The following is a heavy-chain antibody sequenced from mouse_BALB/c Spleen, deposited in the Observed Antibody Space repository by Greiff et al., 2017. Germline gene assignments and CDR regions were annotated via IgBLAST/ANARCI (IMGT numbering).Heavy chain of an antibody. CDR2: IDPANGNT. D-gene: IGHD2-1*01. V-gene: IGHV14-3*02. CDR1: GFNIKDTY. J-gene: IGHJ4*01. Sequence: VQLKQSGAELVKPGASVKLSCTASGFNIKDTYMHWVKQRPEQGLEWIGRIDPANGNTKYDPKFQGKATITADTSSNTAYLQLSSLTSEDTAVYYCARLLLNYAMDYWGQGTSVTVSS. CDR3: ARLLLNYAMDY.